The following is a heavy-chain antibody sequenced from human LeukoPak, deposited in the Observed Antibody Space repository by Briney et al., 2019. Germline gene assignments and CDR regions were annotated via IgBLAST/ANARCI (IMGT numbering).Heavy chain of an antibody. CDR2: ISSSSSYI. J-gene: IGHJ4*02. V-gene: IGHV3-21*01. Sequence: PGGSLRLSCAASGFTFSSYSMNWVRQAPGKGLEWVSSISSSSSYIYYADSVKGRFTISRDNAKNSLYLQMNSLRAEDTAVYYCARGSAVAGQGGYWGQGTLVTVSS. D-gene: IGHD6-19*01. CDR1: GFTFSSYS. CDR3: ARGSAVAGQGGY.